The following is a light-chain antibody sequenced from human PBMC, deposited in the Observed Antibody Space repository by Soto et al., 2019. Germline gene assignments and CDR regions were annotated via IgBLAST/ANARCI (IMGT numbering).Light chain of an antibody. CDR2: DAS. J-gene: IGKJ4*01. V-gene: IGKV3-20*01. CDR3: QQCSTSPLT. CDR1: QTVTKNY. Sequence: EIVLTQSPGTLSLSPGERATLSCRASQTVTKNYLAWYQQKPGQAPRLLIHDASSRATGIPDRFSGSRSGTDFTLTISRLEPEDFAVYYCQQCSTSPLTFGGGTKVEIK.